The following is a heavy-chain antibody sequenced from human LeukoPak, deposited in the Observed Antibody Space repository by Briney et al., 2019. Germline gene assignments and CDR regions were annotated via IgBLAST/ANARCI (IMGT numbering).Heavy chain of an antibody. J-gene: IGHJ4*02. V-gene: IGHV3-48*04. Sequence: PGGSLRLSCAASGFTFSSYSMNWVRQAPGKGLEWVSYISSSSSTIYYADSVKGRFTISRDISKNSLYLQMNSLNTDDTALYFCATERSRFFDNWGQGTLVTVSS. CDR2: ISSSSSTI. D-gene: IGHD3-16*01. CDR1: GFTFSSYS. CDR3: ATERSRFFDN.